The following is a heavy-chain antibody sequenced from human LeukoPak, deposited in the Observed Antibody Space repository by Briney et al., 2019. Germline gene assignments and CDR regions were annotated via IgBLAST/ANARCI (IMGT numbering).Heavy chain of an antibody. Sequence: CLRLSCAASGVTVSNYAMHWVREAPGKGGGRGALISYDGSNKYYADSVKGRFTISRDNSKNTLYLQMNSLGAEDTAVYYCAKDIYSSSWQSSGYLDYWGQGTLVTVSS. D-gene: IGHD6-13*01. CDR3: AKDIYSSSWQSSGYLDY. CDR1: GVTVSNYA. CDR2: ISYDGSNK. J-gene: IGHJ4*02. V-gene: IGHV3-30-3*02.